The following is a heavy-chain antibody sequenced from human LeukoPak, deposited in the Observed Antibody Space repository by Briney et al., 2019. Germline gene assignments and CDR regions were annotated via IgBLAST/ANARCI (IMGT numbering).Heavy chain of an antibody. Sequence: ASVKVSCKASGYTFTSYTVNWVRQAPGQGLEWMGGIIPIFDTPNYAQNFQGRVTITADESTNTAYMELSSLRSEDTAVYYCARARLVATLGGGLDYWGQGTLVTVSS. J-gene: IGHJ4*02. CDR1: GYTFTSYT. D-gene: IGHD5-12*01. V-gene: IGHV1-69*13. CDR2: IIPIFDTP. CDR3: ARARLVATLGGGLDY.